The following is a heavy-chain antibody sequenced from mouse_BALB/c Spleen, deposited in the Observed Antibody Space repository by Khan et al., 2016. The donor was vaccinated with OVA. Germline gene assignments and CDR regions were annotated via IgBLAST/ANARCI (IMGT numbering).Heavy chain of an antibody. J-gene: IGHJ2*01. V-gene: IGHV1-87*01. CDR1: GYTFTTYW. CDR3: ASYRYDFFDY. CDR2: IYTGDGDT. D-gene: IGHD2-14*01. Sequence: VQLQESGAELARPGASVKLSCKASGYTFTTYWMQWVKQRPGRVLYWIGTIYTGDGDTRYAQLFKGQTKLTADKSSSTAYMQLSSLTSEDSAVYYCASYRYDFFDYWGQGTTRTVSS.